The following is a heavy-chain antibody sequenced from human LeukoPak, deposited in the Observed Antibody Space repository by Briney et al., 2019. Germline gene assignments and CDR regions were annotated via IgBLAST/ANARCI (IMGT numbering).Heavy chain of an antibody. V-gene: IGHV3-21*01. CDR2: ISSSSYI. CDR1: GFTFSSYS. CDR3: ARDLDSSGWSRLGVY. Sequence: GGSLRLSCAASGFTFSSYSMNWVRQAPGKGLEWVSSISSSSYIYYAVSVKGRFTTSRDNAKNSLYLQMNSLRAEDTAVYYCARDLDSSGWSRLGVYWGQGTLVTVSS. J-gene: IGHJ4*02. D-gene: IGHD6-19*01.